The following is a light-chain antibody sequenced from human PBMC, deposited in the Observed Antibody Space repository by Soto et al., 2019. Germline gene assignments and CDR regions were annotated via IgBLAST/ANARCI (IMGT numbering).Light chain of an antibody. Sequence: QSVLTQPASVSGSPGQSITISCTGTSSDVGGYNYVSRYQQHPGKAPKLMIYEVSNRPSGVSNRFSGSKSGNTASLTISGLQAEDEADYYCSSYTSSSTSVVFGGGTKVTVL. CDR2: EVS. J-gene: IGLJ2*01. V-gene: IGLV2-14*01. CDR3: SSYTSSSTSVV. CDR1: SSDVGGYNY.